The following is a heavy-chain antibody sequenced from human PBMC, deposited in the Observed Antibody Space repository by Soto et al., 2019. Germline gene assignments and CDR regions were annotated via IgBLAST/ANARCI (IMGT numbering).Heavy chain of an antibody. CDR1: GYTFTSYD. CDR2: VNPNSGNT. D-gene: IGHD6-6*01. Sequence: ASVKVSCKASGYTFTSYDINWVRQATGQGLQWVGWVNPNSGNTGYAQKFQGRVTMTKNTSISIAYMELSSLTSEDTAVYYCAREGYSSSSGPRGNWFDPWGQGTLVTVSS. V-gene: IGHV1-8*01. CDR3: AREGYSSSSGPRGNWFDP. J-gene: IGHJ5*02.